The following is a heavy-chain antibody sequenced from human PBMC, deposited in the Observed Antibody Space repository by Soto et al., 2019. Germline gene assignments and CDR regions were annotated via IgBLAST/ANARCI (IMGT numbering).Heavy chain of an antibody. Sequence: SETLSLTCTVSGGSISSSSYYWGWIRQPPGKGLEWIGSIYYSGSTYYNPSLKSRVTISVDTSKNQFSLKLSSVTAADTAVYYCVRPVIAYCGGDCYTYFDYWGQGTLVTVSS. CDR3: VRPVIAYCGGDCYTYFDY. CDR2: IYYSGST. CDR1: GGSISSSSYY. J-gene: IGHJ4*02. V-gene: IGHV4-39*01. D-gene: IGHD2-21*02.